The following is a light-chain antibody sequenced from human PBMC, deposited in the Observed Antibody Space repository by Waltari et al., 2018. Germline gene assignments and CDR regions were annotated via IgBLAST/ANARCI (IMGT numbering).Light chain of an antibody. CDR1: QSVSSN. CDR3: QQYNNWPPWT. CDR2: GAS. J-gene: IGKJ1*01. V-gene: IGKV3-15*01. Sequence: EIVMTQSPATLSVSPGERATLSCRASQSVSSNFACYQQKPGQAPRLLIYGASTRATGIPARFSGSGSGTEFTLTISSMQSEDFAVYYCQQYNNWPPWTFGQGTKVEIK.